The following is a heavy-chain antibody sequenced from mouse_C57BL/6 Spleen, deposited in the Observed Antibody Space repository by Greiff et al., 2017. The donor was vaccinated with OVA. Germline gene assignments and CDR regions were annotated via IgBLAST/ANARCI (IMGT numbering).Heavy chain of an antibody. Sequence: EVQLVESGGGLVKPGGSLKLSCAASGFTFSDYGMHWVRQAPGKGLEWVAYISSVSSTIYSADTVKGRFTISRDNAKNTLFLQMTSLRSEDTAMYYCARGYYGSSYNYAMDYWGQGTSVTVSS. J-gene: IGHJ4*01. D-gene: IGHD1-1*01. CDR3: ARGYYGSSYNYAMDY. CDR1: GFTFSDYG. CDR2: ISSVSSTI. V-gene: IGHV5-17*01.